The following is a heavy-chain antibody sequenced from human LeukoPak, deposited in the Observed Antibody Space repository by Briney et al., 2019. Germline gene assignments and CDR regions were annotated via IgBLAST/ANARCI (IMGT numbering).Heavy chain of an antibody. CDR2: MNPNSGNT. D-gene: IGHD1-26*01. CDR1: GYTFTSYD. V-gene: IGHV1-8*01. CDR3: ARAVWELLGRLEDYYYGMDV. Sequence: ASVKVSCKASGYTFTSYDINWVRQATGQGLEWMGWMNPNSGNTGYAQKFQGRVTMTRNTSISTAYMELSSLRSEDTAVYYCARAVWELLGRLEDYYYGMDVRGQGTTVTVSS. J-gene: IGHJ6*02.